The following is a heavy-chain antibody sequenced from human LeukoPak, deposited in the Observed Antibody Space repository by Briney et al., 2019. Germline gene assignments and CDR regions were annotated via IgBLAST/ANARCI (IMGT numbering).Heavy chain of an antibody. V-gene: IGHV1-18*01. CDR3: TRGSGSSSWLTKYYFDY. J-gene: IGHJ4*02. Sequence: ASVKVSCKASGYTFTSYGISWVRQAPGQGLEWMGWISAYNGNTNYAQKLQGRVTMTTDTSTSTAYMELRSLRSDDTAVYYCTRGSGSSSWLTKYYFDYWGQGTLVTVSS. D-gene: IGHD6-13*01. CDR2: ISAYNGNT. CDR1: GYTFTSYG.